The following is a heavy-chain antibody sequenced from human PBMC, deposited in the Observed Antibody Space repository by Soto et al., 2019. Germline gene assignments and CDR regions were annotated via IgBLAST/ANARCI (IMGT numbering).Heavy chain of an antibody. CDR2: IYTSGST. D-gene: IGHD6-13*01. Sequence: SETLSLTCTVSGGSISSYYWSWIRQPAGKGLEWIGRIYTSGSTNYNPSLKSRVTMSVDTSKNQFSLKLSSVTAADTAVYYCARGGDSSSWSLSYYYYGMDVWGQGTTVTVSS. CDR1: GGSISSYY. V-gene: IGHV4-4*07. J-gene: IGHJ6*02. CDR3: ARGGDSSSWSLSYYYYGMDV.